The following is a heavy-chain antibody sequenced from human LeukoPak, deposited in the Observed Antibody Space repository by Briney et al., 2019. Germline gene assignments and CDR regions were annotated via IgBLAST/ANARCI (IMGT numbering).Heavy chain of an antibody. D-gene: IGHD5/OR15-5a*01. J-gene: IGHJ5*02. CDR1: GASISSSF. Sequence: SETLSLTCTVSGASISSSFWTWIRQSPGKGLEWLAYIYYTGSTNLNPSLKSRLTISVDTSKNQFSLRLSSVTAADTAIYYCARRMTVSATNWFDPWGQGTLVTVSS. CDR2: IYYTGST. V-gene: IGHV4-59*01. CDR3: ARRMTVSATNWFDP.